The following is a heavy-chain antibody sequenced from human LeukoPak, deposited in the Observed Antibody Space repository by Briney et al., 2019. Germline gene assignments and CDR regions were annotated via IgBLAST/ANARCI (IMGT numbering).Heavy chain of an antibody. CDR3: GKDPNGDYLGAFDF. D-gene: IGHD4-17*01. CDR1: GFTLSNYG. CDR2: VRGIGYST. Sequence: GGSLRLSCAASGFTLSNYGMAWVRQPPGKGLEWVAAVRGIGYSTSYADSVRGRFTISRDNSKNTLYLQMNSLRAEDTAVYYCGKDPNGDYLGAFDFWGQGTMVTVSS. V-gene: IGHV3-23*01. J-gene: IGHJ3*01.